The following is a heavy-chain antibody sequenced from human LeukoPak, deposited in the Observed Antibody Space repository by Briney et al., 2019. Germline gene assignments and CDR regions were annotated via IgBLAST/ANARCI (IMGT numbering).Heavy chain of an antibody. CDR2: IIPILGIA. CDR1: GGTFSSYA. V-gene: IGHV1-69*04. D-gene: IGHD5-24*01. J-gene: IGHJ4*02. CDR3: ARDSPRDGYNLGYFVY. Sequence: SVKVSCKASGGTFSSYAISWVRQAPGQGLEWMGRIIPILGIANYAQKFQGRVTITADKSTSTAYMELSSLRSEDTAVYYCARDSPRDGYNLGYFVYWVQGTLVTVSS.